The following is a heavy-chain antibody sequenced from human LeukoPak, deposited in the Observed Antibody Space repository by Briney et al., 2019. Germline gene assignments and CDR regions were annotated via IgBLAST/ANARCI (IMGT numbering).Heavy chain of an antibody. J-gene: IGHJ4*02. D-gene: IGHD5-24*01. CDR2: ISVHKGNT. Sequence: ASXXVSCKTSGYTFTTYGISWVRQAPGQGLEWMGWISVHKGNTIYAQKLRGRVTMTTDTSTTTAYMDLRSLRPDDTAVYYCARDHVPRGDGYNYYEYWGQGTLVTVSS. CDR3: ARDHVPRGDGYNYYEY. CDR1: GYTFTTYG. V-gene: IGHV1-18*01.